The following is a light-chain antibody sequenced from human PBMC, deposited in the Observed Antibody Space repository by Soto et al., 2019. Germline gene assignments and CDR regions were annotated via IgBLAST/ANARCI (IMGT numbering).Light chain of an antibody. Sequence: DIQMTHSPSTLSASVLYIVTITFRASQSISSWLAWYQQKPGKAPKLLIYKASSLESGVPSRFSGSGSGTDFTLTISSLQPEDFATYYCQQYNSYSWTFGQGTKVDIK. CDR2: KAS. V-gene: IGKV1-5*03. CDR1: QSISSW. J-gene: IGKJ1*01. CDR3: QQYNSYSWT.